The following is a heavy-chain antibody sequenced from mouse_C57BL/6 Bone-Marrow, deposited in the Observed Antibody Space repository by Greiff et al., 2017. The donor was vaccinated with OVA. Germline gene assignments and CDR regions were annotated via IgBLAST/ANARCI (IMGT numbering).Heavy chain of an antibody. CDR1: GYTFTSYW. J-gene: IGHJ1*03. CDR3: ARWDGYWYFDV. Sequence: VQLQQPGAELVMPGASVKLSCKASGYTFTSYWMHWVKQRPGQGLEWIGEIDPSDSYTNYNQKFKGKSTLTVDKSSSTAYMQLSSLTSEDSAVYYCARWDGYWYFDVWGTGTTVTVSS. V-gene: IGHV1-69*01. CDR2: IDPSDSYT. D-gene: IGHD2-3*01.